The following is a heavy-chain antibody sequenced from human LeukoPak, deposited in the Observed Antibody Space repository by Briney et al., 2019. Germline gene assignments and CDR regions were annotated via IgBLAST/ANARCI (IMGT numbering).Heavy chain of an antibody. V-gene: IGHV4-34*01. Sequence: GSLRLSCAASEFTFSSYSMNWVRQAPGKGLEWIGEINHSGSTNYNPSLKSRVTISVDTSKNQFSLKLSSVTAADTAVYYCASPEYPEGDAFDIWGQGTMVTVSS. CDR3: ASPEYPEGDAFDI. J-gene: IGHJ3*02. CDR2: INHSGST. CDR1: EFTFSSYS. D-gene: IGHD2/OR15-2a*01.